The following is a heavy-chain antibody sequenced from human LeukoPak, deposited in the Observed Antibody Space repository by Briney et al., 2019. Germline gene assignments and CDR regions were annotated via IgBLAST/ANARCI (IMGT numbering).Heavy chain of an antibody. D-gene: IGHD3-16*01. J-gene: IGHJ3*02. V-gene: IGHV3-30*03. CDR1: GFTFSSYG. CDR3: AGEASYGLVAFYI. Sequence: GRSLRLSCAASGFTFSSYGMHWVRQAPGKGLEWVAVISYDGRNKYYADSVKGRFAISRDKSKNTLHLQMNSLRAEDAAVYFWAGEASYGLVAFYIWGQGTMVTVSS. CDR2: ISYDGRNK.